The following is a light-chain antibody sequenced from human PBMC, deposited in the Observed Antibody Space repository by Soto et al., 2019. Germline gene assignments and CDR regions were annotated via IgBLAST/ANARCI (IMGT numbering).Light chain of an antibody. CDR2: AAS. Sequence: AIQMTQSPSSLSASVGDRVTITCRASQGIRYDLGWYRQKPGQAPKLLIYAASSLQSGVPSRFSGSGSGRNFTFTISSLQSDDFATYYCLQDYDYPWTFGQGTKVEIK. CDR1: QGIRYD. V-gene: IGKV1-6*01. J-gene: IGKJ1*01. CDR3: LQDYDYPWT.